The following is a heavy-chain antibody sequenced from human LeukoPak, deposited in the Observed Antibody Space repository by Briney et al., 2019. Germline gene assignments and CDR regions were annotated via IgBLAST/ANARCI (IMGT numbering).Heavy chain of an antibody. Sequence: ASVKVSCKASGYTFTSYDINWVRQATGQGLEWMGWMNPNSGNTGYAQKFQGRVTITRNTSISTAYMELSSLRSEDTAVYYCARGSSYCSSTSCYSSGFDPWGQGTLVTVSS. CDR1: GYTFTSYD. CDR2: MNPNSGNT. J-gene: IGHJ5*02. CDR3: ARGSSYCSSTSCYSSGFDP. D-gene: IGHD2-2*01. V-gene: IGHV1-8*01.